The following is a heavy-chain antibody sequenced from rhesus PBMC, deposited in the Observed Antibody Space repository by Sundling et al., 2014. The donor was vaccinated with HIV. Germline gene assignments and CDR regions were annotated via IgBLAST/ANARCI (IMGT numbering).Heavy chain of an antibody. CDR1: GDSISSDYN. CDR2: IYGSGGTN. V-gene: IGHV4-106*01. J-gene: IGHJ6*01. CDR3: ARDPAWNYGFYGLDF. Sequence: QVQLRESGPGLVKPSETLSLTCAVSGDSISSDYNWSWIRQPPGKGLEWIGSIYGSGGTNYLNPSLKSRVTLSVDTSKNQFSLKLNSVAAADTAVYYCARDPAWNYGFYGLDFWGQGSSSPSPQ. D-gene: IGHD1-26*01.